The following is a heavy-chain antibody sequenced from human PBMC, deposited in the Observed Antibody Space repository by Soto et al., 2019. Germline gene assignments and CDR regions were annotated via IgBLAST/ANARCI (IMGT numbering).Heavy chain of an antibody. Sequence: GGSLRLSCEASGFTFSRYAMSWVRQAPGKGLEWVSAISGSGGSTYYADSVKGRFTISRDNSKNTLYLQMNSLRAEDTAVYYCASEDSSSWSFDPWGQGTLVTVSS. CDR1: GFTFSRYA. D-gene: IGHD6-13*01. CDR3: ASEDSSSWSFDP. J-gene: IGHJ5*02. CDR2: ISGSGGST. V-gene: IGHV3-23*01.